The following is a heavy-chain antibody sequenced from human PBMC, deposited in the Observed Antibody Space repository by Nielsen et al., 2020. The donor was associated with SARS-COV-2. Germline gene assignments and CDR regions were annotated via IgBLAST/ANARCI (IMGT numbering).Heavy chain of an antibody. CDR3: AKDRNTMIVVVITGQGAFDI. V-gene: IGHV3-23*01. Sequence: VRQMPGKGLDWVSVISSSGDSTYYADSVKGRFTISRDNSKNTLSLQMNSLRAEDTAVYYCAKDRNTMIVVVITGQGAFDIWGQGTMVTVSS. J-gene: IGHJ3*02. CDR2: ISSSGDST. D-gene: IGHD3-22*01.